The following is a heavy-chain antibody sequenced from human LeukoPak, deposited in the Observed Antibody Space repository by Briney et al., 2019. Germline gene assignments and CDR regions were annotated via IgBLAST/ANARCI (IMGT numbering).Heavy chain of an antibody. Sequence: SETLSLTCTVSGGSMSGSFWSWIRQPAGKGLEWIGRISSTGDTNYSPSLKSRVTMAVDTSKCQFSVTLSSVTAADTAVYYCARFRCANGCYPEDVWGKGTTVTVSS. CDR2: ISSTGDT. J-gene: IGHJ6*04. CDR3: ARFRCANGCYPEDV. V-gene: IGHV4-4*07. D-gene: IGHD2-8*01. CDR1: GGSMSGSF.